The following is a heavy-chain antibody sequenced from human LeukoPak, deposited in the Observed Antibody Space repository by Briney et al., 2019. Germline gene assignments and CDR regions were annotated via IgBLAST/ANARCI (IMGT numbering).Heavy chain of an antibody. J-gene: IGHJ1*01. CDR2: IYYSGDT. Sequence: KSSETLSLTCAVSGGSISGSSYYWSWIRQPPGKGLEWIGYIYYSGDTNYNPSLKSRVAISLDTSKNQCSLTLNSVTAADTAIYYCAGPTRAPKFWGQGTLVTVSS. CDR3: AGPTRAPKF. CDR1: GGSISGSSYY. V-gene: IGHV4-61*01.